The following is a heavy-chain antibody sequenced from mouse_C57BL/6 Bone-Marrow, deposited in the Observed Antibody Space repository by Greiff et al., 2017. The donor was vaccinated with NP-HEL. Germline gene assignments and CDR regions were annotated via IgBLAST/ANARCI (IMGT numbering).Heavy chain of an antibody. D-gene: IGHD1-1*01. Sequence: EVQLQQSGTVLARPGASVKMSCKTSGYTFTSYWMHWVKQRPGQGLEWIGAIYPGNSDTSYNQKFKGKATLTAGTSASTAYMELSSLTNEDSAVYYCTNYGSPGYWGQGTTLTVSS. J-gene: IGHJ2*01. CDR2: IYPGNSDT. CDR1: GYTFTSYW. CDR3: TNYGSPGY. V-gene: IGHV1-5*01.